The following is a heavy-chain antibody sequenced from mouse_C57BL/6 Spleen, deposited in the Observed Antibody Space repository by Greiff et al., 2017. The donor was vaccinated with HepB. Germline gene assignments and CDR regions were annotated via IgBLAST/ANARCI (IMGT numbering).Heavy chain of an antibody. V-gene: IGHV3-8*01. J-gene: IGHJ1*03. D-gene: IGHD1-1*01. CDR3: ARSYGSTDWYFDV. CDR2: ISYSGST. Sequence: EVHLVESGPGLAKPSQTLSLTCSVTGYSITSDYWNWIRKFPGNKLEYMGYISYSGSTYYNPSLKSRISLTRDTSKNQYYLQLNSVTTEDTATYYCARSYGSTDWYFDVWGTGTTVTVSS. CDR1: GYSITSDY.